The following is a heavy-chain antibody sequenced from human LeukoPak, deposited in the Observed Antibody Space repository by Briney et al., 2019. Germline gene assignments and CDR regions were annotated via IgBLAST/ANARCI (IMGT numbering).Heavy chain of an antibody. CDR1: GGSISSYY. CDR3: ARNSKQWLALFGY. D-gene: IGHD6-19*01. CDR2: IYYSGST. V-gene: IGHV4-59*01. J-gene: IGHJ4*02. Sequence: SETLSLTCTDSGGSISSYYWSWIRHPPGKRLEWIGYIYYSGSTNYNPSLKSRVTISVDTSKNQFSLKLSSVTAADTAVYYCARNSKQWLALFGYWGQGTPVTVSS.